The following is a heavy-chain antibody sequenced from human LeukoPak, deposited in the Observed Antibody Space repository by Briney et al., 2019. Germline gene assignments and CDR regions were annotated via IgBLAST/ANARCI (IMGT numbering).Heavy chain of an antibody. V-gene: IGHV3-74*01. D-gene: IGHD3-22*01. J-gene: IGHJ3*02. Sequence: GGSLRLSCAASGFTFSNYGLHWVRQAPGKGLVWVSRINSDGSSTSYADSVKGRFTISRDNAKNTLYLQMNSLRAEDTAVYYCAHYDSSAYHAFDIWGQGTMVTVSS. CDR3: AHYDSSAYHAFDI. CDR1: GFTFSNYG. CDR2: INSDGSST.